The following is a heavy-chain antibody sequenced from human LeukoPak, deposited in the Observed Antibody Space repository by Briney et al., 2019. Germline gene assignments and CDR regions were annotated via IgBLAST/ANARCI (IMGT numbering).Heavy chain of an antibody. CDR3: ARDAGDCGGDCPRWFDP. J-gene: IGHJ5*02. CDR1: GFTFSSYA. V-gene: IGHV3-30-3*01. Sequence: GGSLRLSCAASGFTFSSYAMHWVRQAPGKGLEWVAVISYDGSNKYYADSVKGRFTISRDNSKNTLYLQMNSLRAEDTAVYYCARDAGDCGGDCPRWFDPWGQGTLVTVSS. CDR2: ISYDGSNK. D-gene: IGHD2-21*02.